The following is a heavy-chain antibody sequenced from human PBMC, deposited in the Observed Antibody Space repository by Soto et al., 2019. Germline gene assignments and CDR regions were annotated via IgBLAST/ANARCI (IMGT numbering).Heavy chain of an antibody. J-gene: IGHJ6*02. CDR2: IIPIFGTA. CDR1: GGTFSSYA. Sequence: SVKVSCKASGGTFSSYAISWVRQAPGQGLEWMGGIIPIFGTANYAQKFQGRVTITADESTSTAYMELSSLRSEDTAVYYCARAITGTKASGFYYYGVDVWGQGTTVTVSS. D-gene: IGHD1-7*01. V-gene: IGHV1-69*13. CDR3: ARAITGTKASGFYYYGVDV.